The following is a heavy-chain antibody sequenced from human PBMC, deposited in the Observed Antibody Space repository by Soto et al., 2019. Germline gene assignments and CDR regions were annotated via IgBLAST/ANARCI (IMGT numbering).Heavy chain of an antibody. Sequence: QVQLVESGGDVVQPGRSLRLSCAASGFTFKDCAMHWVRQAPGKGLEWVSIIFNDAGNEYYTESVKGRFTISRDNSKNTLYLQMNRLRDEDTAVYYCAKEKGTGSAPNGAYDVWGRGTRVTVSS. D-gene: IGHD2-8*02. J-gene: IGHJ3*01. CDR2: IFNDAGNE. V-gene: IGHV3-33*06. CDR3: AKEKGTGSAPNGAYDV. CDR1: GFTFKDCA.